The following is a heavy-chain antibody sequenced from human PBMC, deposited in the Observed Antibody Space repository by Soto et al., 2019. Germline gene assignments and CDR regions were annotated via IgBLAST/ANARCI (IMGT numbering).Heavy chain of an antibody. Sequence: PGGSLRLSCAASGFTFSSYAMHWVRQAPGKGLEWVAVISYDGSNKNYADSVKGRFTISRDNSKNTLYLQMNSLRAEDTAVYYCARDRHGMDVWGQGTTVTVSS. CDR2: ISYDGSNK. V-gene: IGHV3-30-3*01. J-gene: IGHJ6*02. CDR3: ARDRHGMDV. CDR1: GFTFSSYA.